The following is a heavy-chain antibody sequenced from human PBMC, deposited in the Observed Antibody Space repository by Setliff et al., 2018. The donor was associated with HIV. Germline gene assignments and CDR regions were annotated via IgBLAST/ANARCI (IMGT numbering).Heavy chain of an antibody. CDR1: GYTFTSYA. D-gene: IGHD7-27*01. J-gene: IGHJ4*02. V-gene: IGHV1-3*01. CDR2: INVGSGNT. CDR3: AIEPLPGDFGDF. Sequence: ASVKVSCKASGYTFTSYAMHWVRQAPGQRLEWMGWINVGSGNTKYSQKFQGGVTITRDTSASTAYMELSSLRSEDTAVYYCAIEPLPGDFGDFWGQGTLVTVSS.